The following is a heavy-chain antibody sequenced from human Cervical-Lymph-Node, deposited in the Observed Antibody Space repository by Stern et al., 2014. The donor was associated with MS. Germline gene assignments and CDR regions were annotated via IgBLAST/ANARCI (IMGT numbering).Heavy chain of an antibody. CDR2: IYYSGST. CDR3: ARDDRGSSWYRFDF. CDR1: GGSISTDGYY. Sequence: VQLVESGPGVAKPSQTLSLTCTVSGGSISTDGYYWTRIRQHPGKGLEWIGYIYYSGSTYYTPSLKSRVTMSLDTSKNQFSLNLSSVTAADTAIYYCARDDRGSSWYRFDFWGQGTLVTVSS. D-gene: IGHD6-13*01. V-gene: IGHV4-31*03. J-gene: IGHJ4*02.